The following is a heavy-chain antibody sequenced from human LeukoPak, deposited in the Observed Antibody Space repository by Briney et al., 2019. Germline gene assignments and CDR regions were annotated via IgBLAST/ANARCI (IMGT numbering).Heavy chain of an antibody. CDR1: GGTFSSYA. D-gene: IGHD5-24*01. J-gene: IGHJ4*02. CDR2: IIPIFGTA. Sequence: SSVTVSCKASGGTFSSYAISWVRQAPGQGLEWMGGIIPIFGTANYAQKFQGRVTITADESTSTAYMELSSLRSEDTAVYYCATALEMATINPAPTFDYWGQGT. V-gene: IGHV1-69*13. CDR3: ATALEMATINPAPTFDY.